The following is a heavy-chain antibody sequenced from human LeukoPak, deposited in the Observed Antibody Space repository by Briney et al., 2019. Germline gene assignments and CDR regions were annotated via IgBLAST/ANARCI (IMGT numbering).Heavy chain of an antibody. CDR3: AKMPWDLPGAKYFDH. Sequence: LSGGSLRLSCAASGFTFTNYAMSWVRRAPGKGLEWVSLISISGGNTYNADSVKGRFTISRDNSKNTLYLQMNSLRGEDTAVYYCAKMPWDLPGAKYFDHWAREPWSPSPQ. V-gene: IGHV3-23*01. D-gene: IGHD1-26*01. CDR1: GFTFTNYA. J-gene: IGHJ4*02. CDR2: ISISGGNT.